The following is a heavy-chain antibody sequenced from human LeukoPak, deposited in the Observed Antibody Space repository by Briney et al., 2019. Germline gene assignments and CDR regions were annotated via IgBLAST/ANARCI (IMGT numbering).Heavy chain of an antibody. V-gene: IGHV4-31*03. CDR3: ARVATMDFDY. J-gene: IGHJ4*02. CDR1: GGSISSGGYY. CDR2: IYYSGST. Sequence: SETLSLTCTVSGGSISSGGYYWSWIRQHPGKGLEWIGYIYYSGSTCYNPSLKSRVTISVDTSKNQFSLKLSSVTAADTAVYYCARVATMDFDYWGQGTLVTVSS. D-gene: IGHD5-12*01.